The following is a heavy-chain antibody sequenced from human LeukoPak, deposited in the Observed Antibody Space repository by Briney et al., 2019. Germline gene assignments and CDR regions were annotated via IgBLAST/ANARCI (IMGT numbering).Heavy chain of an antibody. CDR3: ARPGGVASRGTDY. V-gene: IGHV5-51*01. Sequence: GESLQFSSKASGYTFTTSWIGWLRQMPGKDLEGMGIIYPGDSDTRYSPSFQGQVTISADTSISTASLQWRSLKASDTAMTYCARPGGVASRGTDYWGQGTLVTVSS. J-gene: IGHJ4*02. CDR1: GYTFTTSW. D-gene: IGHD3-16*01. CDR2: IYPGDSDT.